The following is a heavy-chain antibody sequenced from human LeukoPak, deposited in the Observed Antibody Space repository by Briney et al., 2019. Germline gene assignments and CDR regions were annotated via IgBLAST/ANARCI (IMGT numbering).Heavy chain of an antibody. Sequence: SETLSLTCAVYGGSFSSYYWSWIRQPAGKGLEWIGRIYTSGSTNYNPSLESRVTMSVDTSKNQFSLKLSSVTAADTAVYYCARDGYYYDSSGYGLDYWGQGTLVTVSS. CDR1: GGSFSSYY. CDR2: IYTSGST. J-gene: IGHJ4*02. CDR3: ARDGYYYDSSGYGLDY. V-gene: IGHV4-4*07. D-gene: IGHD3-22*01.